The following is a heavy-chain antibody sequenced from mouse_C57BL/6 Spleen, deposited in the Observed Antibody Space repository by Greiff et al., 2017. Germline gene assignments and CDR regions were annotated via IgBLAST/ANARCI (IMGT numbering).Heavy chain of an antibody. CDR3: ARGEDYGSTH. J-gene: IGHJ2*01. Sequence: VQLKESGPELVKPGDSVKISCKASGYSFTGYFMNWVMQSHGKSLEWIGRINPYNGDTFYNQKFKGKATLTVDKSSSTAHMELRSLTSEDSAVYYCARGEDYGSTHWGQGTTLTVSS. D-gene: IGHD1-1*01. CDR1: GYSFTGYF. V-gene: IGHV1-20*01. CDR2: INPYNGDT.